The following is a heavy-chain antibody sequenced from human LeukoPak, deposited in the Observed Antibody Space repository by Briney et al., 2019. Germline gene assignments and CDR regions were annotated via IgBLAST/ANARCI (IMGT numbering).Heavy chain of an antibody. D-gene: IGHD2-2*02. CDR1: GGTFSSYA. Sequence: SVKVSYKASGGTFSSYAISWVRQAPGQGLEWMVGIIPIFGTANYAQKFQGRVTITADESTSTAYMELSSLRSEDTAVYYCATLSHVPAAIWGTGAFDIWGQGTMVTVSS. V-gene: IGHV1-69*13. CDR2: IIPIFGTA. CDR3: ATLSHVPAAIWGTGAFDI. J-gene: IGHJ3*02.